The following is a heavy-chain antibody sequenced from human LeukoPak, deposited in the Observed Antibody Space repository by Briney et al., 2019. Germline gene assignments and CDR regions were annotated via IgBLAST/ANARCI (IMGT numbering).Heavy chain of an antibody. CDR1: GFTFSSYA. Sequence: GGSLRLSCAASGFTFSSYAMSWVRQAPGKGLEWVSAISGSGGSTYYADSVKGRFTISRDNSKNTLYLQMNSLRAEDTAVYYCAKDHSYDFWSGYSNDAFGIWGQGTMVTVSS. D-gene: IGHD3-3*01. J-gene: IGHJ3*02. CDR2: ISGSGGST. V-gene: IGHV3-23*01. CDR3: AKDHSYDFWSGYSNDAFGI.